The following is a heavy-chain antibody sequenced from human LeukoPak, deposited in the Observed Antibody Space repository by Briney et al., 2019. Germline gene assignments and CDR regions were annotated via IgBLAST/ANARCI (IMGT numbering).Heavy chain of an antibody. CDR3: ATGSTAATLSYYYGIDV. CDR2: FDPEDGET. J-gene: IGHJ6*02. V-gene: IGHV1-24*01. Sequence: GASVKVSCKVSGYTLTELSMHWVRQAPGKGLGWMGGFDPEDGETIYAQKFQGRVTMTEDTSTDTAYMELSSLRSEDTAVYYCATGSTAATLSYYYGIDVWGQGTTVTVSS. CDR1: GYTLTELS.